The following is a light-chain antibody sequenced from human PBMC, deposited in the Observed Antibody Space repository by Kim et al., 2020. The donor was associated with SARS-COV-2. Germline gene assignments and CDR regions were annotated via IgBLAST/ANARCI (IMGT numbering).Light chain of an antibody. J-gene: IGKJ4*01. CDR3: QQRSNWPPALT. CDR2: DAS. Sequence: SPGERATLSCRASQSVGTYLAWYQQKPGQAPRLLIYDASNRATGIPARFSGSGSGTDFTLTISSLESEDFAVYYCQQRSNWPPALTFGGGTKLEIK. CDR1: QSVGTY. V-gene: IGKV3-11*01.